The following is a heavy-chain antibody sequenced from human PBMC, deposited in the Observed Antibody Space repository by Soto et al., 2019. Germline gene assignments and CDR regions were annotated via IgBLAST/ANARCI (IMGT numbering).Heavy chain of an antibody. V-gene: IGHV3-11*01. CDR1: GFTFSGYN. J-gene: IGHJ4*02. CDR2: ITSSGSNT. CDR3: ARRGTISSAHHFDH. D-gene: IGHD6-6*01. Sequence: QVQLVESGGGLVKPGGSLRLSCAASGFTFSGYNMSWIRQAPGKGLEWVSYITSSGSNTFDAESVKGRFTISRDNTMNLLYLQMNSLSAEDTAVYYCARRGTISSAHHFDHWGQGTLVTVSS.